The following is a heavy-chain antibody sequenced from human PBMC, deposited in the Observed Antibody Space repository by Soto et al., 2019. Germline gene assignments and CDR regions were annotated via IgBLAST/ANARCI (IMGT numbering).Heavy chain of an antibody. CDR1: GASITSVDYY. V-gene: IGHV4-30-4*01. CDR3: ATLVVTARAFDY. CDR2: IYYSGST. J-gene: IGHJ4*02. D-gene: IGHD2-21*02. Sequence: SETLSLTCTVSGASITSVDYYWSWIRQSPGTGLEWIGYIYYSGSTYYNPSLKSRVTISVDTSKNQFSLKLSSVTAADTAVYYCATLVVTARAFDYWGQGTLVTVSS.